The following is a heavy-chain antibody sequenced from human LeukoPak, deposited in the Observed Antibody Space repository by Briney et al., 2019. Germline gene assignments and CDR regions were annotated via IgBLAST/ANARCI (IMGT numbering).Heavy chain of an antibody. CDR3: ARAGGTDTLDWSVDL. CDR2: INNDGNLKTDGRDT. CDR1: GFTLSNYW. D-gene: IGHD3-9*01. J-gene: IGHJ2*01. V-gene: IGHV3-74*01. Sequence: GGSLRLSRAASGFTLSNYWMIHWVRQVPGKGLQWVSRINNDGNLKTDGRDTGYADSVKGRFTISTDNAKNTLYLQMNSLRAEDTAVYYCARAGGTDTLDWSVDLWGRGTQVTVSS.